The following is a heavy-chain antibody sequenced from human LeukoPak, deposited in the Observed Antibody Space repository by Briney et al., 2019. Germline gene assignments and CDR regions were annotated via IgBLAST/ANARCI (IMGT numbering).Heavy chain of an antibody. J-gene: IGHJ4*02. CDR2: ISWNSGSI. V-gene: IGHV3-9*01. CDR1: GFTFDDYA. CDR3: ARDGAAAGTGD. D-gene: IGHD6-13*01. Sequence: GRSLRLSCAASGFTFDDYAMHWVRQAPGKGLEWVSGISWNSGSIGYADSVKGRFTVSRDNARNSLYLQMNSLRAEDTAMYYCARDGAAAGTGDWGQGTLVTVSS.